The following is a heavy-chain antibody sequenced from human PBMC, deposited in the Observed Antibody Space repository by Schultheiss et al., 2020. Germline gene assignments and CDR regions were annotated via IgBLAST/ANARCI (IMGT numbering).Heavy chain of an antibody. CDR3: ARGPSIAAAGAYYFDD. J-gene: IGHJ4*02. CDR2: ITHSGST. D-gene: IGHD6-13*01. CDR1: GGSFSGYS. Sequence: SETLSLTCAVYGGSFSGYSWRWIRQPPGKGLEWIGEITHSGSTNYNPSLKSRVTISVDTAKNQSSLKLSSVTAADTAVYYCARGPSIAAAGAYYFDDWGQGTLVTVSS. V-gene: IGHV4-34*01.